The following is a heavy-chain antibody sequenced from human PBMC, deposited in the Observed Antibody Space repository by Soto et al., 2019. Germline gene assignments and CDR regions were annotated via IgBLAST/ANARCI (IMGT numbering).Heavy chain of an antibody. Sequence: ESGGGLVKPGGSLRLSCAASGFTFSDYYMSWIRQAPGKGLEWVSYISSSSSSTSYADSMKGRFTISRDNAKNSLYLQMNSLRAEDTAVYYCARYYYASGSYHYYFDYWGQGTLVTVSS. D-gene: IGHD3-10*01. J-gene: IGHJ4*02. V-gene: IGHV3-11*06. CDR2: ISSSSSST. CDR3: ARYYYASGSYHYYFDY. CDR1: GFTFSDYY.